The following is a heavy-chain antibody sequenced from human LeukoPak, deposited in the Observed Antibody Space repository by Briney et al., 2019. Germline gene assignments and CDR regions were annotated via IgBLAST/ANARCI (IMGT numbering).Heavy chain of an antibody. CDR1: GFTFSSYA. D-gene: IGHD2-15*01. J-gene: IGHJ5*02. V-gene: IGHV3-30-3*01. Sequence: PGGCLRLSCAASGFTFSSYAMHWVRQAPGKGLEWVAVISYDGSNKYYGDSVKGRFTISRDNSKNTLYLQMNSLRAEDTAVYYCAREEVVVAATYWFDPWGQGTLVTVSS. CDR2: ISYDGSNK. CDR3: AREEVVVAATYWFDP.